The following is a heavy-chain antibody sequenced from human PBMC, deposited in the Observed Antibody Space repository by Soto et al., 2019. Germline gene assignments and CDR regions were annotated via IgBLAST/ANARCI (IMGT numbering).Heavy chain of an antibody. CDR1: GYTFTRYG. V-gene: IGHV1-18*01. J-gene: IGHJ6*02. D-gene: IGHD3-16*01. Sequence: QVQLVQSGAEVKNPGASVKVSCKASGYTFTRYGIGWARQAPGQGLEWMGWIKTYNGNTNYAQNVKGRVTLTTDTATITTHMELRSLRSNDTAIYYCAMVDVYVTPSPQDVWGQGTTLIVSS. CDR2: IKTYNGNT. CDR3: AMVDVYVTPSPQDV.